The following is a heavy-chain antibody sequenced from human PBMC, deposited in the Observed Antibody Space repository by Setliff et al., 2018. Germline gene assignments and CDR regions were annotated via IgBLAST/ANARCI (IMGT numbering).Heavy chain of an antibody. Sequence: PSETLSLTCTVSNGSISISDFYWTWIRQPPGKGLEWIGNIHTSESTNYNPSLKSRVTISLDTSKNQFSLKLSSVTAADTAVYYCARGSYYDSSGYSPDFFDYWGQGTLVTVSS. J-gene: IGHJ4*02. V-gene: IGHV4-61*08. CDR3: ARGSYYDSSGYSPDFFDY. CDR2: IHTSEST. D-gene: IGHD3-22*01. CDR1: NGSISISDFY.